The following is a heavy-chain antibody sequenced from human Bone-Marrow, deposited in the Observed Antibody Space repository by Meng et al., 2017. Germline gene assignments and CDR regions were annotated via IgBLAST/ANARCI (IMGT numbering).Heavy chain of an antibody. CDR1: GGSISSYY. J-gene: IGHJ6*02. Sequence: SETLSLTCTVPGGSISSYYWSWIRQPTGKGLEWIGRITSGSTNYNPSLKSRVTMSVDTSKNQFSLKLSSVTAADTAVYYCARESGYSSGWYSLGYYYYGMDVWGQGTTVT. CDR2: ITSGST. V-gene: IGHV4-4*07. D-gene: IGHD6-19*01. CDR3: ARESGYSSGWYSLGYYYYGMDV.